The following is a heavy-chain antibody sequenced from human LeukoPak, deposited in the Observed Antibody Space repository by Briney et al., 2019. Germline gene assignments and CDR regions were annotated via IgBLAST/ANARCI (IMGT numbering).Heavy chain of an antibody. V-gene: IGHV4-39*01. CDR3: ARSGYIAVAGPLCFDY. CDR2: IYYSGST. D-gene: IGHD6-19*01. Sequence: SETLSLTCTVSGGSISSSSYYWGWIRQPPGKGLEWIGSIYYSGSTYYNPSLKSRVTISVDTSKNQFSLKLSSVTAADTAVYYCARSGYIAVAGPLCFDYWGQGTLVTVSS. CDR1: GGSISSSSYY. J-gene: IGHJ4*02.